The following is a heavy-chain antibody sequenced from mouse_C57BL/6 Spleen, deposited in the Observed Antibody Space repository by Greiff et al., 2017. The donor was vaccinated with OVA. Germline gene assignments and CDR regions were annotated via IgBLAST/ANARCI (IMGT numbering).Heavy chain of an antibody. Sequence: VQLQQPGAELVRPGSSVKLSCKASGYTFTSYWMHWVKQRPIQGLEWIGNIDPSDSETHYNQKFKDKATLTVDKSSSTAYMQLSSLTSEDSAVYYCARRGAIYYGYDGFAYWGQGTLVTVSA. D-gene: IGHD2-2*01. CDR1: GYTFTSYW. CDR2: IDPSDSET. CDR3: ARRGAIYYGYDGFAY. J-gene: IGHJ3*01. V-gene: IGHV1-52*01.